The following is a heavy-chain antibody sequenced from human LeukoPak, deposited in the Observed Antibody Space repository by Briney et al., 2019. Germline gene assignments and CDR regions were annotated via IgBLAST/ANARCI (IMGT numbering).Heavy chain of an antibody. CDR3: ASCLGEMATIRVCEFDY. Sequence: SETLSLTCTVSGGSISSSSYYWGWIRQPPGKGLEWIGSIYYSGSTYYNPSLKSRVTISVDTSKNQFSLKLSSVTAADTAVYYCASCLGEMATIRVCEFDYWGQGTLVTVSS. D-gene: IGHD5-24*01. CDR2: IYYSGST. J-gene: IGHJ4*02. CDR1: GGSISSSSYY. V-gene: IGHV4-39*07.